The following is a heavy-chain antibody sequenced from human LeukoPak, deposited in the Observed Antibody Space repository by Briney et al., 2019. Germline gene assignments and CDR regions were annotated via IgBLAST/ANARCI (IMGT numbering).Heavy chain of an antibody. CDR3: ARGDDYKSTLFDY. D-gene: IGHD5-12*01. V-gene: IGHV4-59*01. CDR2: ISSGGST. CDR1: GAFISRYF. Sequence: SETLFLTCTVSGAFISRYFWNWIRQPPGKELEWIGYISSGGSTNYNPSLKSRVTISIDTSKNQFSLKLTSATAADTAVYYCARGDDYKSTLFDYWGQGTLVTVSS. J-gene: IGHJ4*02.